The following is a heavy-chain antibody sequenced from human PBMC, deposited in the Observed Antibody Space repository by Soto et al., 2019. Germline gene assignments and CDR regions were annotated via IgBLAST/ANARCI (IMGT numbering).Heavy chain of an antibody. Sequence: LRLSCAASGFTFSSYAMSWVRQAPGKGLEWVSAISGSGGSTYYADSVKGWFTISRDNSKNTLYLQMNSLRAEDTAVYYCAKVPVGAMGSFDYWGQGTLVTVSS. CDR2: ISGSGGST. D-gene: IGHD1-26*01. CDR3: AKVPVGAMGSFDY. CDR1: GFTFSSYA. J-gene: IGHJ4*02. V-gene: IGHV3-23*01.